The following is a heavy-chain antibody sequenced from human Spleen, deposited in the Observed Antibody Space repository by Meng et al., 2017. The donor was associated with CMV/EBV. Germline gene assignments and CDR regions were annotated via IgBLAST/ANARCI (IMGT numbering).Heavy chain of an antibody. Sequence: SLKISCAASGFTFGDFAMHWVRQTPGEGLEWVSGISGNTGFIGYADSVKGRFTISRDNAKKTLSLQINTLRAEDTALYYCTKGGGERVTFDAMDVWGQGTTVTVSS. D-gene: IGHD2-21*02. J-gene: IGHJ6*02. V-gene: IGHV3-9*01. CDR1: GFTFGDFA. CDR3: TKGGGERVTFDAMDV. CDR2: ISGNTGFI.